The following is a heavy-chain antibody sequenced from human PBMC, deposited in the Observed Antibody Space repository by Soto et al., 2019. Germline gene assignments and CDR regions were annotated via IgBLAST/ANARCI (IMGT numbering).Heavy chain of an antibody. CDR3: ARVRRSGGACDY. CDR2: VDPRDGST. V-gene: IGHV1-46*01. D-gene: IGHD6-25*01. CDR1: GYIFTTYS. Sequence: QVQLVQSGAEMKRPGASVILSCKASGYIFTTYSIHWVRQAAGQGLEWMANVDPRDGSTGYAQKFRRRGSMAGDTATGRVSREVSRLTSDDTATYCGARVRRSGGACDYWGQRTPVTVSS. J-gene: IGHJ4*02.